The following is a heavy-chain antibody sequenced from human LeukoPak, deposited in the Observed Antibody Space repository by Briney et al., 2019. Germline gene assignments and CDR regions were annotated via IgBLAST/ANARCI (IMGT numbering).Heavy chain of an antibody. CDR2: INPSGGTT. J-gene: IGHJ4*02. CDR1: GYTLTELS. D-gene: IGHD6-13*01. Sequence: ASVKVSCKVSGYTLTELSMHWVRQAPGQGLEWMGIINPSGGTTRFAQKVQGRVTMTRDTSTSTVYMELSGLRSEDTAMYYCARDPGYSSTALYFDYWGQGTLVTVSS. CDR3: ARDPGYSSTALYFDY. V-gene: IGHV1-46*01.